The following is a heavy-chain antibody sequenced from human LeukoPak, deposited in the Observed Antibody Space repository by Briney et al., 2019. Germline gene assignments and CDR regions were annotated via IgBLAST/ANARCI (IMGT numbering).Heavy chain of an antibody. CDR2: ISHDGGSD. CDR1: GFTFSSYW. J-gene: IGHJ4*02. D-gene: IGHD3-10*01. CDR3: ARGDGSGSYLLDH. V-gene: IGHV3-30*09. Sequence: GGSLRLSCAASGFTFSSYWMSWVRQAPGKGLEWVAFISHDGGSDYHADSMKGRIAISRANSRNTVYLQMNSLRVEDTAVYFCARGDGSGSYLLDHWGQGILVAVSS.